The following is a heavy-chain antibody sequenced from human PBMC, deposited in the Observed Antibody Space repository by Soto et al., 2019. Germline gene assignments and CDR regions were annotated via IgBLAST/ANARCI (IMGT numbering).Heavy chain of an antibody. V-gene: IGHV4-34*01. CDR3: GRRDSYGGFGY. CDR1: GGSFSGYY. D-gene: IGHD5-18*01. Sequence: SETLSVTCAVYGGSFSGYYWSWIRQPPGKGLEWIGEINHIGSSNYNPSLKSRVTLSVDTSMNQFSLKLSSVTAADTAMYYCGRRDSYGGFGYWGQGMLVTVSS. J-gene: IGHJ4*02. CDR2: INHIGSS.